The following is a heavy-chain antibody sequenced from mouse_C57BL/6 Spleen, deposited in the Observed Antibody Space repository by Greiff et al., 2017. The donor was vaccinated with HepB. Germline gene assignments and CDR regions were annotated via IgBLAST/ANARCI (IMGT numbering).Heavy chain of an antibody. CDR3: ARRRDYDYADYYAMDY. CDR1: GYTFTSYW. CDR2: IYPGSGST. J-gene: IGHJ4*01. Sequence: QVQLQQSGAELVKPGASVKMSCKASGYTFTSYWITWVKQRPGQGLEWIGDIYPGSGSTNYNEKFKSKATLTVDTSSSTAYMQLSSLTSEDSAVYYCARRRDYDYADYYAMDYWGQGTSVTVSS. D-gene: IGHD2-4*01. V-gene: IGHV1-55*01.